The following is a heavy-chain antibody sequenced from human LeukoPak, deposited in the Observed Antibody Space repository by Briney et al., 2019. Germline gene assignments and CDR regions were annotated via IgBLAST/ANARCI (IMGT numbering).Heavy chain of an antibody. CDR1: GFTFSSYS. V-gene: IGHV3-21*01. D-gene: IGHD5-24*01. J-gene: IGHJ4*02. Sequence: GGSLRLSCAASGFTFSSYSMNWVRQAPGKGLEWVSSISSSSSYIYYADSVKGRFTISRDNAKNSLYLQMNSLRAEDTAVYYCARAADRDGYSSDYWGQGTLVTVSS. CDR3: ARAADRDGYSSDY. CDR2: ISSSSSYI.